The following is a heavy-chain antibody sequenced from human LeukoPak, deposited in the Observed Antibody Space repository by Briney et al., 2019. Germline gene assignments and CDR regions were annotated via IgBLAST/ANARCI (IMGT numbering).Heavy chain of an antibody. CDR2: SSSSSSYI. D-gene: IGHD6-13*01. V-gene: IGHV3-21*01. CDR1: GFTFSSYS. Sequence: GGPLRLSCAASGFTFSSYSMNWVRQAPGKGLEWVSSSSSSSSYIYYADSVKGRFTISRDNAKNSLYLQMNSLRAEDTAVYHCAGVSPGYSSSWPRYFDYWGQGTLVTVSS. CDR3: AGVSPGYSSSWPRYFDY. J-gene: IGHJ4*02.